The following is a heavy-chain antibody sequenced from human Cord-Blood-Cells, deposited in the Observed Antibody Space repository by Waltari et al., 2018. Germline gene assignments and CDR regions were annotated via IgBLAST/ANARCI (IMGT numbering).Heavy chain of an antibody. J-gene: IGHJ4*02. Sequence: QVQLVESGGGVVQPGRSLRLSCAASGFTFSSYGMHWVRQAPGKGLEWVAVISYDGSNKYYADSVKGRFTISRDNSKNTLYLQMNSLRAEDTAVYYCAKDYDFWSGYSSGFDYWGQGTLVTVSS. CDR3: AKDYDFWSGYSSGFDY. V-gene: IGHV3-30*18. D-gene: IGHD3-3*01. CDR1: GFTFSSYG. CDR2: ISYDGSNK.